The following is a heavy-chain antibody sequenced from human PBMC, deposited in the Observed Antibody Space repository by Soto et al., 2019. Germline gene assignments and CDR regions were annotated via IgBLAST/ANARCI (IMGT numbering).Heavy chain of an antibody. J-gene: IGHJ3*02. CDR1: GYTFTGYY. Sequence: ASVQVSCKASGYTFTGYYMHWVRQAPGQGLEWMGWINHNSGGTNYAQKFQGWVTMTRDTFISTSYMELSRLRSDDTAVYYVARGQGYGDLLSTIPDDAFDIWGQGTMVTVSS. D-gene: IGHD2-15*01. CDR3: ARGQGYGDLLSTIPDDAFDI. V-gene: IGHV1-2*04. CDR2: INHNSGGT.